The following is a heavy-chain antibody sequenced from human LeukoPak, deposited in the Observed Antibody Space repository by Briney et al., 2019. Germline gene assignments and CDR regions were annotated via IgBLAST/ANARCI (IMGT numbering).Heavy chain of an antibody. J-gene: IGHJ4*02. V-gene: IGHV3-30*02. CDR3: AKSPWNGKFRAYFDY. D-gene: IGHD1-1*01. Sequence: GGSLRLSCTASGFTFKNFAMHWVRQAPGKGLEWVAFIRYDGSNKYYADSVKGRFTISRDNSKNTLYLQMNSLRAEDTAVYYCAKSPWNGKFRAYFDYWGQGTLVTVSS. CDR2: IRYDGSNK. CDR1: GFTFKNFA.